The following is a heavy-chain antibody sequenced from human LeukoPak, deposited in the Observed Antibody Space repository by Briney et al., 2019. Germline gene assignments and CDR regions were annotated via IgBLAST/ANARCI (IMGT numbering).Heavy chain of an antibody. CDR1: GYTLTESS. CDR3: PTGPEPEYCSSTSCKGRLDY. D-gene: IGHD2-2*01. CDR2: FDPEDGET. V-gene: IGHV1-24*01. Sequence: GASVKVSCKVSGYTLTESSMRWVRQAPGKGLEWMGGFDPEDGETIYAQKFQGRVTMTEDTSTDTAYMELSSLRSEDTAVYHCPTGPEPEYCSSTSCKGRLDYWGQGTLVSVSS. J-gene: IGHJ4*02.